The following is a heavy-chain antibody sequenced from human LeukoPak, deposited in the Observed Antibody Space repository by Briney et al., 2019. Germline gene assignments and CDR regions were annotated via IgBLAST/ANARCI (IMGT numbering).Heavy chain of an antibody. D-gene: IGHD6-13*01. Sequence: GGSLRLSCAVSGLSVNNSYINWIRQAPGKGLEWVSVLYRGGQTYYADSVKGRFTISRGNSKNTLFLQMNSLRVEDTAVYYCARGNLIGHSSSWYLFDYWGQGALVTVSS. CDR3: ARGNLIGHSSSWYLFDY. V-gene: IGHV3-53*01. CDR1: GLSVNNSY. CDR2: LYRGGQT. J-gene: IGHJ4*02.